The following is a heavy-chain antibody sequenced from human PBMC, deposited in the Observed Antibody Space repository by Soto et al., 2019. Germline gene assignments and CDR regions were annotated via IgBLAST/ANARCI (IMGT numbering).Heavy chain of an antibody. V-gene: IGHV6-1*01. CDR3: ARARVVPAATYFDY. CDR1: GDSVSSNSAA. CDR2: TYYRSKWYN. Sequence: PSQTLSLTCAISGDSVSSNSAAWNWISQSPSRGVEWLGRTYYRSKWYNDYAVSVKSRITINPDTSKNQFSLQLNSVTPEDTAVYYCARARVVPAATYFDYWGQGTLVTVSS. D-gene: IGHD2-2*01. J-gene: IGHJ4*02.